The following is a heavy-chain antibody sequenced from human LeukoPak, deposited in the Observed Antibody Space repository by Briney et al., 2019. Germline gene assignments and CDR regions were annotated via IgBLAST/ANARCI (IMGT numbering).Heavy chain of an antibody. CDR1: GFTFSSYA. J-gene: IGHJ4*02. CDR3: AKVPARIAVAGTPFDY. D-gene: IGHD6-19*01. CDR2: ISGSGGST. Sequence: GGSLRLSCAASGFTFSSYAMSWVRQAPGKGLEWVSAISGSGGSTYYADSVKGRFTISRDSSKNTLYLQMNSLRAEDTAVYYCAKVPARIAVAGTPFDYWGQGTLVTVSS. V-gene: IGHV3-23*01.